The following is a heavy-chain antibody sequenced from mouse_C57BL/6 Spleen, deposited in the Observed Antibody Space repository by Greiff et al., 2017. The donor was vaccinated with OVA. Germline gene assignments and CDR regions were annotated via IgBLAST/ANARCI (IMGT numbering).Heavy chain of an antibody. CDR1: GYTFTGYW. Sequence: QVQLQQSGAELMKPGASVKLSCKATGYTFTGYWIEWVKQRPGHGLEWIGEILPGSGSTNYNEKFKGKATFTADTSSNTAYMQLSSLTTEDSAIYYCARRPYYYGSSYGYFDVWGTGTTVTVSS. V-gene: IGHV1-9*01. D-gene: IGHD1-1*01. CDR3: ARRPYYYGSSYGYFDV. CDR2: ILPGSGST. J-gene: IGHJ1*03.